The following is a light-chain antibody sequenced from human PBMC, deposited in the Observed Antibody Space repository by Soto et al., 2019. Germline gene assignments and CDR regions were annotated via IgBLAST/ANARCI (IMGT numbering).Light chain of an antibody. Sequence: QSALTQPRSVSGSPGQSVTISCTGTSSDVGGYNYVSWYQQHPGKAPKLMIYDVSKRPSGVPDRFSGSKSGNTASLTISGIQAEYEADYYCCSYAGTYTKVFGGGTKVTVL. J-gene: IGLJ2*01. V-gene: IGLV2-11*01. CDR2: DVS. CDR3: CSYAGTYTKV. CDR1: SSDVGGYNY.